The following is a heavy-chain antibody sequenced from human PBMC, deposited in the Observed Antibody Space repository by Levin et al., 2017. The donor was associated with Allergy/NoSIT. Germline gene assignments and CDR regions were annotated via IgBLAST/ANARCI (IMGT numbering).Heavy chain of an antibody. J-gene: IGHJ4*02. V-gene: IGHV3-23*01. CDR1: GFTFDTYA. CDR2: ISDSGGNT. Sequence: GGSLRLSSTASGFTFDTYAMIWVRQAPGKGLEWVSGISDSGGNTYYADSVKGRFTTSRDNSKNTVYLQMNSLRAEDTAVYYCVPAAPRGHHVYHFDYWGQGTLVIVSS. CDR3: VPAAPRGHHVYHFDY. D-gene: IGHD1-14*01.